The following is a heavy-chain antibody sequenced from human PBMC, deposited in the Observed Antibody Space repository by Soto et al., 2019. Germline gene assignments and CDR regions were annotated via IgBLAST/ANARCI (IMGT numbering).Heavy chain of an antibody. V-gene: IGHV1-18*01. D-gene: IGHD5-12*01. CDR2: ISAYNGNT. Sequence: ASVKVSCKASGYTFSNYGINWVRQAPGQGLEWMGWISAYNGNTNFAQKLQGRVSLTTDTSSTTAYMELRSLTSDDAAVYYCARDLVPGYTGFSDYWGQGTLVTVSS. J-gene: IGHJ4*02. CDR3: ARDLVPGYTGFSDY. CDR1: GYTFSNYG.